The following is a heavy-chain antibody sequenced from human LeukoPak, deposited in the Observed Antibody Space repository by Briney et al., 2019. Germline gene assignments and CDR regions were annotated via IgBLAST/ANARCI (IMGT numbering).Heavy chain of an antibody. V-gene: IGHV5-51*01. CDR1: GYTFTNYW. CDR3: ARTRTYYYDSSGYYFEY. CDR2: IYPGDSDT. D-gene: IGHD3-22*01. Sequence: GESLKISCKGSGYTFTNYWIGWVRQMPGKGLEWMGIIYPGDSDTRYSPSLQGQVTISADKSINTAYLQWSSLKASDTAMYYCARTRTYYYDSSGYYFEYWGQGTLVTVSS. J-gene: IGHJ4*02.